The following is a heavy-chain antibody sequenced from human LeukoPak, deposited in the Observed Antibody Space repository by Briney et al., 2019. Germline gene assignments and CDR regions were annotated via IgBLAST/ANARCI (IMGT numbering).Heavy chain of an antibody. CDR3: ARDPNGDYIGAFDM. CDR1: GFTFSSFW. D-gene: IGHD4-17*01. J-gene: IGHJ3*02. Sequence: GGSLRLSCAASGFTFSSFWMHWVRQAPGKGLVWVSRINSDGSSTSYADSVKGRFTISRDNSKHTLFLQMNSLRAEDTAVYYCARDPNGDYIGAFDMWGPGTMVTVSS. CDR2: INSDGSST. V-gene: IGHV3-74*01.